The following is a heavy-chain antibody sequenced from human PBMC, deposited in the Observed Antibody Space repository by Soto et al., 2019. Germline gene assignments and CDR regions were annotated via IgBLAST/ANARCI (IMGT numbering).Heavy chain of an antibody. CDR1: GDSISDSRW. CDR3: AGVISSREEYFDY. V-gene: IGHV4-4*02. Sequence: QVQLQESGPGLVKPSGTLSLTCAVSGDSISDSRWWSWVRRPPGKGLEWIGEISHSGNTNYNPSLKSRVTMSIDKAKNQFSLNLTSVTAADTAVYYCAGVISSREEYFDYWGQGTLVTVSP. D-gene: IGHD2-2*01. J-gene: IGHJ4*02. CDR2: ISHSGNT.